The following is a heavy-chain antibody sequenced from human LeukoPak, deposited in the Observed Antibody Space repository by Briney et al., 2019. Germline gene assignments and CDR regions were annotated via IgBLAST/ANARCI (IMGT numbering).Heavy chain of an antibody. CDR2: ISAYNGNT. CDR3: AIDTGYCSSTSCYNGMDV. Sequence: ASVTVSCKASGYTFTSYGISWVRQAPGQGLEWMGWISAYNGNTNYAQKLQGRVTMNTDTSTSTAYMELRSLRSDDTAVYYCAIDTGYCSSTSCYNGMDVWGQGTTVTVSS. D-gene: IGHD2-2*01. J-gene: IGHJ6*02. CDR1: GYTFTSYG. V-gene: IGHV1-18*01.